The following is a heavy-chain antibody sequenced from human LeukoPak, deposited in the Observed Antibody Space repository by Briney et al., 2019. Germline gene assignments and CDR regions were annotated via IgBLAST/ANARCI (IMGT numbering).Heavy chain of an antibody. CDR1: GGSISRDY. Sequence: SETLSLTCSVSGGSISRDYWSWIRQPPGKGVEWIGYIYTSGSTNYNPSLKSRVTISADTSKNQFSLKLSSVTAADTAVYYCARLNVGNYFPLGWFDPWGQGTLVTVSS. D-gene: IGHD4-11*01. CDR3: ARLNVGNYFPLGWFDP. V-gene: IGHV4-4*09. CDR2: IYTSGST. J-gene: IGHJ5*02.